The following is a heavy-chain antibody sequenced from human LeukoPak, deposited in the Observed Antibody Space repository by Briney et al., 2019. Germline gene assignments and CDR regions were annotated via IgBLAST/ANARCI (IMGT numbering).Heavy chain of an antibody. J-gene: IGHJ5*02. Sequence: SETLSLTCTASGGSISSSSYYWGWIRQPPGKGLEWIGSIYYSGSTYYNPSLKSRVTISVDTSKNQFSLKLSSVTAADTAVYYCARVPNDFWSGYLNWFDPWGQGTLVTVSS. CDR2: IYYSGST. CDR3: ARVPNDFWSGYLNWFDP. V-gene: IGHV4-39*07. CDR1: GGSISSSSYY. D-gene: IGHD3-3*01.